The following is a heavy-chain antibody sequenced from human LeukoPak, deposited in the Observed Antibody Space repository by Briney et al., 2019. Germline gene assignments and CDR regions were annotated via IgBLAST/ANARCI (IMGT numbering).Heavy chain of an antibody. CDR3: ARTFLRPPYFYGMDV. Sequence: SETLSLTYVVSGASNSGDNFSWSWIRRPPGKGLGWIGYIYESGSTSYNPSLRSRVTISLDRSQNHFSLKLNSVTAADTAVYYCARTFLRPPYFYGMDVWGQGTTVTVSS. V-gene: IGHV4-30-2*01. J-gene: IGHJ6*02. CDR2: IYESGST. CDR1: GASNSGDNFS.